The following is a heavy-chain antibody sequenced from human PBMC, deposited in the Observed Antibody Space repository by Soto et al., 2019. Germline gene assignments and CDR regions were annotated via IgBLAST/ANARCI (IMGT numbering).Heavy chain of an antibody. CDR1: GYTFTSYY. J-gene: IGHJ4*02. Sequence: ASVKVSCKASGYTFTSYYMHWVRQAPGQGLEWMGIIKSNSGSTTYVQNLRGRVTMTRDTSTSTVYMELSSLRSEDTAVYYCARELSGAYYFDYWGQGTLVTVSS. CDR2: IKSNSGST. D-gene: IGHD3-3*01. V-gene: IGHV1-46*03. CDR3: ARELSGAYYFDY.